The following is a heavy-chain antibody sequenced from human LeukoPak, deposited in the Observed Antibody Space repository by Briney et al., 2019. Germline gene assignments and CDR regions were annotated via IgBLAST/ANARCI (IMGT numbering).Heavy chain of an antibody. J-gene: IGHJ3*02. CDR1: VGTFSSYA. CDR3: ASRSMVVTAIPGAFDI. D-gene: IGHD2-21*02. CDR2: LIPLFGTA. V-gene: IGHV1-69*06. Sequence: PSVKVFCKASVGTFSSYAISWVRQAPGQGLEWMGGLIPLFGTANYAQKFQGRVTITADKSTSTAYMELSSLRSEDTAVYYCASRSMVVTAIPGAFDIWGKGTMVTVSS.